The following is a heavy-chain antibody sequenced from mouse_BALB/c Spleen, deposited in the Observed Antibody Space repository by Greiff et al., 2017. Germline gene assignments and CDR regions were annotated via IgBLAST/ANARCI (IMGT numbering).Heavy chain of an antibody. J-gene: IGHJ2*01. Sequence: EVKLVESGGGLVQPGGSLRLSCATSGFTFTDYYMSWVRQPPGKALEWLGFIRNKANGYTTEYSASVKGRFTISRDNSQSILYLQMNTLRAEDSATYYCARDYYGSSFDYWGQGTTLTVSS. D-gene: IGHD1-1*01. V-gene: IGHV7-3*02. CDR3: ARDYYGSSFDY. CDR1: GFTFTDYY. CDR2: IRNKANGYTT.